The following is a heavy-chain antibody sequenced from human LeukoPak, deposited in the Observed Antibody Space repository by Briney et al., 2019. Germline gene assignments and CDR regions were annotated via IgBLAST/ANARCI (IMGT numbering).Heavy chain of an antibody. CDR3: ARHRGYDLLTGYNYYFDY. Sequence: GASVKVSCKASGYTFTGYYMHWVRQAPGQGLEWMGWINPNSGGTNYAQKFQGRVTMTRDTSISTAYMELSRLRSDDTAVYYCARHRGYDLLTGYNYYFDYWGQGTLVTVSS. CDR1: GYTFTGYY. D-gene: IGHD3-9*01. CDR2: INPNSGGT. V-gene: IGHV1-2*02. J-gene: IGHJ4*02.